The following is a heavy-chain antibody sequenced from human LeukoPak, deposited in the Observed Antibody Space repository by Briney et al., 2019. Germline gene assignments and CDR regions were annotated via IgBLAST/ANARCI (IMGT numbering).Heavy chain of an antibody. CDR3: ARDQDYSDRSGYYYVFYY. V-gene: IGHV3-30*03. J-gene: IGHJ4*02. CDR1: GFTFSGHG. CDR2: TSYDGSTT. Sequence: PGGSLRLSCAASGFTFSGHGMHWVRQAPGKGLEWVAITSYDGSTTYYADSVKGRFTISRDNSKNTLFLQMNSLRAEDTAVYYCARDQDYSDRSGYYYVFYYWGQGTLVTVSS. D-gene: IGHD3-22*01.